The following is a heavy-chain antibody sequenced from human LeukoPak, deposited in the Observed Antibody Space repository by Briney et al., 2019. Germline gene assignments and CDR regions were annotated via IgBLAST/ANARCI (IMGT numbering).Heavy chain of an antibody. Sequence: PGRSLRLSCTASGLTFGDYAMSWVRQAPGKGLEWVGFIRSKAYGGTTEYAASVKGRFTISRDDSKSIAYLQMNSLKTEDTAVYYCTREEVVVAATRHYYYYYGMDVWGQGTTVTVSS. D-gene: IGHD2-15*01. CDR2: IRSKAYGGTT. V-gene: IGHV3-49*04. CDR3: TREEVVVAATRHYYYYYGMDV. J-gene: IGHJ6*02. CDR1: GLTFGDYA.